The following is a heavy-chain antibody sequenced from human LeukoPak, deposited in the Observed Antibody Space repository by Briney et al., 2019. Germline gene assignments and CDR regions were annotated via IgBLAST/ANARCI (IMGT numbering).Heavy chain of an antibody. CDR2: INPNSGGT. V-gene: IGHV1-2*02. Sequence: ASVKVSCKASGYTFTGYYMHWVRQAPGQGLEWMGWINPNSGGTNYAQKFQGRVTMTRDTSISTAYMELSRLRSDDTAVYYCARARWDASSSIWFDYWGQGTLVTVSS. J-gene: IGHJ4*02. CDR3: ARARWDASSSIWFDY. CDR1: GYTFTGYY. D-gene: IGHD6-6*01.